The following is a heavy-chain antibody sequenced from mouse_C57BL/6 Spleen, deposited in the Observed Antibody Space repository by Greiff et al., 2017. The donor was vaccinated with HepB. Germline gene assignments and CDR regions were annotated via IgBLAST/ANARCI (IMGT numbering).Heavy chain of an antibody. D-gene: IGHD1-1*01. V-gene: IGHV1-9*01. CDR3: ARSGFYYYGSSYAWFAY. J-gene: IGHJ3*01. Sequence: QVQLQQSGAELMKPGASVKLSCKATGYTFTGYWIEWVKQRPGHGLEWIGEILPGSGSTNYNEKFKGKATFTADTSSNTAYMQLSSLTTEDSAIYYCARSGFYYYGSSYAWFAYWGQGTLVTVSA. CDR1: GYTFTGYW. CDR2: ILPGSGST.